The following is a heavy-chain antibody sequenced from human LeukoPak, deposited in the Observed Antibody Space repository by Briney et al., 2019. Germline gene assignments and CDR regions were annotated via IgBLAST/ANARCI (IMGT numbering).Heavy chain of an antibody. Sequence: SQTLSLTCAISGDSVSSDGSVWHWIRQSPSGGLEWLGRTYYRSQWYNDYADSVKSRITINPDTSKRQVALQLGSVTPDDTAVYYCARATRATTGTAFDCWGQGTLVTVSS. CDR1: GDSVSSDGSV. CDR2: TYYRSQWYN. J-gene: IGHJ4*02. D-gene: IGHD1-1*01. CDR3: ARATRATTGTAFDC. V-gene: IGHV6-1*01.